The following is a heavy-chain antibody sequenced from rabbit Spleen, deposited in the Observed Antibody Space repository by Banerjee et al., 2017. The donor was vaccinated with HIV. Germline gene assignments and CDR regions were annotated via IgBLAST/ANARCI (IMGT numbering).Heavy chain of an antibody. CDR2: IYTGSSGTT. D-gene: IGHD1-1*01. CDR3: ARMAGPSAYLWPYYFNL. Sequence: QEQLVESGGGLVQPEGSLTLTCKASGLDFSSSYWICWVHQAPGKGLEWIACIYTGSSGTTYYASWARGRFTISETSSTTVTLQMTSLTVSDTATYFCARMAGPSAYLWPYYFNLWGPGTLVTVS. J-gene: IGHJ4*01. V-gene: IGHV1S45*01. CDR1: GLDFSSSYW.